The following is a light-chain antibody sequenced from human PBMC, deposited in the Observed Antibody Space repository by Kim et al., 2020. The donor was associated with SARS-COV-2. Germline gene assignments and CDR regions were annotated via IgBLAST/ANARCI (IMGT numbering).Light chain of an antibody. CDR2: SNN. CDR1: SSNIGSNT. Sequence: SELTQPPSASGTPGQRVTISCSGSSSNIGSNTVNWYQQLPGTAPKLLIYSNNQRPSGVPDRFSGSKSGTSASLAISGLQSEDEADYYCAAWDDSLLFGT. V-gene: IGLV1-44*01. J-gene: IGLJ1*01. CDR3: AAWDDSLL.